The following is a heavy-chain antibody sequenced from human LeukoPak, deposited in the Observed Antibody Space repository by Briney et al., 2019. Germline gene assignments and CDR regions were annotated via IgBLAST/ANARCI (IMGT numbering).Heavy chain of an antibody. D-gene: IGHD3-10*01. V-gene: IGHV3-20*04. CDR3: ARVGVDGSGSYYNGGLDY. Sequence: GGALRLSCAASGFTLDDYVINWVRPAPRRGLEWVSGINLIGDSTGYAHSVKGRLTISRDNAKNSMYLQMNRLRAEDTALYYCARVGVDGSGSYYNGGLDYWGQGTLVTVSS. CDR2: INLIGDST. CDR1: GFTLDDYV. J-gene: IGHJ4*02.